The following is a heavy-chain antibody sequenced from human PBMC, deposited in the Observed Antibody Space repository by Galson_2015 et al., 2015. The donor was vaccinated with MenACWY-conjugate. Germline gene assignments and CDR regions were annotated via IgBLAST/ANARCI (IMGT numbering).Heavy chain of an antibody. D-gene: IGHD1-26*01. V-gene: IGHV3-23*01. CDR3: AKGVVGASDWFDP. Sequence: SRINSDGSSTYYADSVKGRFTISRDNSKNTLYLQMNSLRAEDTAVYYCAKGVVGASDWFDPWGQGTLVTVSS. CDR2: INSDGSST. J-gene: IGHJ5*02.